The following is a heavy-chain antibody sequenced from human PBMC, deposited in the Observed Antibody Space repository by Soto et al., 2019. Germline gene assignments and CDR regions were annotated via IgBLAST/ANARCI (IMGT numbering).Heavy chain of an antibody. CDR1: GFTFSSYW. D-gene: IGHD3-10*01. V-gene: IGHV3-74*01. CDR2: ITPDGSST. CDR3: TRDTFGLNDP. Sequence: EEQLVESGGGLVQPGGSLRLSCAASGFTFSSYWMHWVRQAPGKGLVWVSRITPDGSSTNYADSVKGRFTMSRDNAKNTQYLQMNSLGAEDTAVYYCTRDTFGLNDPWGQGTLVTVSS. J-gene: IGHJ5*02.